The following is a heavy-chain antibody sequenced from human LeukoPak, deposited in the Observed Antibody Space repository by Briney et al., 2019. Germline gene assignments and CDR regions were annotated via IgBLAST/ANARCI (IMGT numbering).Heavy chain of an antibody. Sequence: ASVTVSCKASGYSFTTYDINWVRQATGQGLEWMGWTNPNSGNTGYAQRFQGRVTMTRDTSISTAYMELNSLTSEDTAVYYCAKNVRDTGTFDYWGQGTLVTVSS. D-gene: IGHD5-18*01. CDR2: TNPNSGNT. J-gene: IGHJ4*02. CDR3: AKNVRDTGTFDY. V-gene: IGHV1-8*01. CDR1: GYSFTTYD.